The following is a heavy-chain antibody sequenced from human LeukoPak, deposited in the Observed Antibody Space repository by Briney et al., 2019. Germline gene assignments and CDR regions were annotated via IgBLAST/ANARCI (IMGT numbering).Heavy chain of an antibody. Sequence: GGSLRLSCAASGFIFSSYEMTWVRQAPGKGLEWVSYISSSGSTIYYADSVKGRFTISRDNAKNSLYLQMNSLRAEDTAVYYCARVGLMSYYYYYGMDVWGQGTTVTVSS. D-gene: IGHD3-10*02. J-gene: IGHJ6*02. V-gene: IGHV3-48*03. CDR1: GFIFSSYE. CDR3: ARVGLMSYYYYYGMDV. CDR2: ISSSGSTI.